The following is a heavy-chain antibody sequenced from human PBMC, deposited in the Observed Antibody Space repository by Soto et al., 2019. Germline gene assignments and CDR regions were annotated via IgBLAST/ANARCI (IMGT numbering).Heavy chain of an antibody. CDR3: ARLYYDSSGYGLGY. CDR1: GGTFSSYA. Sequence: VKVSCKASGGTFSSYAISWARQAPGQGLEWMGGIIPIFGTANYAQKFQGRVTITADESTSTAYMELSSLRSEDTAVYYCARLYYDSSGYGLGYWGQGTLVTVSS. V-gene: IGHV1-69*13. CDR2: IIPIFGTA. D-gene: IGHD3-22*01. J-gene: IGHJ4*02.